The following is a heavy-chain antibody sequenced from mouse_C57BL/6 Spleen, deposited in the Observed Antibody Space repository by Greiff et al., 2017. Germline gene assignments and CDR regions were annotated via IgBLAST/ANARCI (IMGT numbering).Heavy chain of an antibody. V-gene: IGHV1-85*01. CDR1: GYTFTSYD. CDR3: ARVGWDY. J-gene: IGHJ2*01. Sequence: VQGVESGPELVKPGASVKLSCKASGYTFTSYDINWVKQRPGQGLEWIGWIYPRDGSTKYNEKFKGKATLTVDTSSSTAYMELHSLTSEDSAVYFCARVGWDYWGQGTTLTVSS. D-gene: IGHD1-1*02. CDR2: IYPRDGST.